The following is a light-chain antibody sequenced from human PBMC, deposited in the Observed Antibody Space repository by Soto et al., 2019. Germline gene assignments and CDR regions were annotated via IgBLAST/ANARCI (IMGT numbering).Light chain of an antibody. J-gene: IGKJ1*01. Sequence: EIRITLSSSSLSASVGHRATIACRASQSTRYWLAWFQQKAGKAPKLLIYEASRLESGVPSRISGSGSGTEFTLTISSLQPDDFATYYCQQYTSYPWTFGQGTKVDIK. CDR1: QSTRYW. CDR2: EAS. V-gene: IGKV1-5*03. CDR3: QQYTSYPWT.